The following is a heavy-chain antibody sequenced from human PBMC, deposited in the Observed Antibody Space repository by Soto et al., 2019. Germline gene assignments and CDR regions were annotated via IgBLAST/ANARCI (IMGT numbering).Heavy chain of an antibody. Sequence: GGSLRLSCTASGFTFSNYGMNWVRQAPGKGLEWVSGISGSGGGTYYAGSVKGRFTISRDNSKNTLYLQMNRLRAEDTAVYYCAKVFYSYGPLNYGMDVWGQGTTVTVSS. CDR1: GFTFSNYG. J-gene: IGHJ6*02. CDR3: AKVFYSYGPLNYGMDV. V-gene: IGHV3-23*01. CDR2: ISGSGGGT. D-gene: IGHD5-18*01.